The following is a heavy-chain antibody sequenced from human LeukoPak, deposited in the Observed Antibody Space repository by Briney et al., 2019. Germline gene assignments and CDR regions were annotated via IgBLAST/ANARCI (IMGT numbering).Heavy chain of an antibody. CDR2: IYSGGST. CDR3: ARDSGSYYAYFDY. CDR1: GFTVSSNY. J-gene: IGHJ4*02. V-gene: IGHV3-53*01. D-gene: IGHD1-26*01. Sequence: GGSLRLSCAASGFTVSSNYMSWLRQAPGKGLEWVSVIYSGGSTYYADSVKGRFTISRDNSKNTLYLQMNSLRAEDTAVYYCARDSGSYYAYFDYWGQGTLVTVSS.